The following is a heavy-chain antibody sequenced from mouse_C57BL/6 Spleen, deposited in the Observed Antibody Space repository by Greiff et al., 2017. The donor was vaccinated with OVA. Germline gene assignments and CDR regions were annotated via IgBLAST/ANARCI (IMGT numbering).Heavy chain of an antibody. CDR3: ARGGNMYYFDY. V-gene: IGHV1-19*01. D-gene: IGHD2-1*01. CDR2: INPYNGGT. Sequence: DVKLQESGPVLVKPGASVKMSCKASGYTFTDYYMNWVKQSHGKSLEWIGVINPYNGGTSYNQKFKGKATLTVDKSSSTAYMELNSLTSEDSAVYYCARGGNMYYFDYWGQGTTLTVSS. J-gene: IGHJ2*01. CDR1: GYTFTDYY.